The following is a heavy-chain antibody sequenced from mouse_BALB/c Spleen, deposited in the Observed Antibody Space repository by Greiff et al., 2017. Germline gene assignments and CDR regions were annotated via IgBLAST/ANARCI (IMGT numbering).Heavy chain of an antibody. CDR3: ARGGDRYGFAY. V-gene: IGHV1-18*01. D-gene: IGHD2-14*01. CDR2: INPNNGGT. CDR1: GYTFTDYN. J-gene: IGHJ3*01. Sequence: VHVKPSGPELVKPGASVTIPCTASGYTFTDYNMDWVKQSHGKSLEWIGDINPNNGGTIYNQKFKGKATLTVDKSSSTAYMELRSLTSEDTAVYYCARGGDRYGFAYWGQGTLVTVSA.